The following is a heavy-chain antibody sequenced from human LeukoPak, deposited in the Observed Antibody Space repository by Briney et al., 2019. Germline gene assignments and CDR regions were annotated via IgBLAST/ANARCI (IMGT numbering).Heavy chain of an antibody. CDR3: ARLRLSLGEFHFDY. Sequence: SETLSLTCTVPGDSIRSSHYYWGWIRQPPGKGLEWIGSIYYSGSTYYNPSLKSRVTISVDTSKNQFSLRLSSVTAADTAIYYCARLRLSLGEFHFDYWGQGTLVTVSS. J-gene: IGHJ4*02. CDR2: IYYSGST. V-gene: IGHV4-39*01. CDR1: GDSIRSSHYY. D-gene: IGHD3-16*01.